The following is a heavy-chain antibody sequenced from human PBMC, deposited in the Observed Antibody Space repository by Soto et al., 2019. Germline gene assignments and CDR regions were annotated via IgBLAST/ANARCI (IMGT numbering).Heavy chain of an antibody. CDR1: GGSFGGYD. Sequence: PSETLSLTCAVEGGSFGGYDGSWIRQPPGKGLEWIGEINHSGSTNYNPALKRRVTISVDTSKNQVSLKLSSVPAADTAVYYCARGRGRDIVVLVAAHNWFDTWGQRPLVTVSS. J-gene: IGHJ5*02. D-gene: IGHD2-15*01. CDR2: INHSGST. V-gene: IGHV4-34*01. CDR3: ARGRGRDIVVLVAAHNWFDT.